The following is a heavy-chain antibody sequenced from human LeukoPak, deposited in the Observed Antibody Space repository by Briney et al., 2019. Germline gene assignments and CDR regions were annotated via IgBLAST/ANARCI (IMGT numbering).Heavy chain of an antibody. CDR3: AKDFGAWQQLGSVLDY. D-gene: IGHD6-13*01. Sequence: GGSLRLSCAASGYTFSSYGMHWVRQAPGKGLEWVAFIRYDGSNKYYADSVKGRFTISRDNSKNTLYLQMNSLRAEDTAVYYCAKDFGAWQQLGSVLDYWGQGTLVTVSS. CDR1: GYTFSSYG. J-gene: IGHJ4*02. V-gene: IGHV3-30*02. CDR2: IRYDGSNK.